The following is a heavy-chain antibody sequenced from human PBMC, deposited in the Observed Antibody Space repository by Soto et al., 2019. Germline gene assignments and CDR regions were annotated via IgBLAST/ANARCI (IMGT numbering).Heavy chain of an antibody. J-gene: IGHJ4*02. Sequence: QVQVVQSGAEVKKPGASVKVSCKASGYALTSFALHWVRQAPGQRLEWMGWINAGNDNTKISQKSQGRVTIIRDTSANTVYMELSSLRAEDTAVYYCARGDGNFAYLDYCGQGTVVTVSS. CDR2: INAGNDNT. V-gene: IGHV1-3*01. D-gene: IGHD1-7*01. CDR3: ARGDGNFAYLDY. CDR1: GYALTSFA.